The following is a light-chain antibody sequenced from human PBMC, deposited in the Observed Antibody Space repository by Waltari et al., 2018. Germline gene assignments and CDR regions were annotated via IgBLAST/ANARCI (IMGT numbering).Light chain of an antibody. J-gene: IGKJ1*01. Sequence: DIQLTQSPSTLSASVGDRVIITCRASQSVFINILAWYQQKQGRAPKVLVFKASNLASGVPRRFSGSGAGREVTLTINSLQPDDFATYYCQQSATYPWTFGPGTSVEV. CDR3: QQSATYPWT. CDR1: QSVFINI. V-gene: IGKV1-5*03. CDR2: KAS.